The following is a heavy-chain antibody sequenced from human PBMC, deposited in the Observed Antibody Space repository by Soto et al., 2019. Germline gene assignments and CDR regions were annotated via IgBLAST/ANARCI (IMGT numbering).Heavy chain of an antibody. CDR1: GYTFTSYA. CDR2: INAGNGNT. D-gene: IGHD3-3*01. V-gene: IGHV1-3*01. J-gene: IGHJ4*02. Sequence: ASVKVSCKASGYTFTSYAMHWVRQAPGQRLEWMGWINAGNGNTKYSQKFQGRVTITRDTSASTAYMELSSLRSEDTAVYYCARAGGITIFGVVTTQGNFDYWGQGTLVTVSS. CDR3: ARAGGITIFGVVTTQGNFDY.